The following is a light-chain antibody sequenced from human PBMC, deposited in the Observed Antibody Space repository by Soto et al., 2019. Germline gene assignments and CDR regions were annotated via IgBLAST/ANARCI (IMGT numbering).Light chain of an antibody. CDR3: QQYSSYSWA. CDR2: DAS. J-gene: IGKJ1*01. Sequence: DLQMTQSPSTLSASVGDRVIITCRASQSISNWLAWYQQRPGKAPKLLIYDASSLETGDPSRFSGSGSGTEFTLTISSLQPDDFATYYCQQYSSYSWAFGQGTKVEIK. V-gene: IGKV1-5*01. CDR1: QSISNW.